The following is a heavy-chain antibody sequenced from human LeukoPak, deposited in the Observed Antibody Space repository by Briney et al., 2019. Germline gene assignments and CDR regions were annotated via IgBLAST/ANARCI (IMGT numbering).Heavy chain of an antibody. CDR3: ARQVLIRYCSSTSCPGFFDY. J-gene: IGHJ4*02. Sequence: KSSETLSLTCAVYGGSFSGYYWSWIRQPPGKGLEWIGEINHSGSTNYNPSLKSRVTISVDTSKNQLSLKLSSVTAADTAVYYCARQVLIRYCSSTSCPGFFDYWGQGTLVTVSS. CDR1: GGSFSGYY. CDR2: INHSGST. D-gene: IGHD2-2*01. V-gene: IGHV4-34*01.